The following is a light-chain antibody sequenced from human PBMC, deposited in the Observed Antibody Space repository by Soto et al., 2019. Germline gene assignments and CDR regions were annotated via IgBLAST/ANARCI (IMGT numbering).Light chain of an antibody. V-gene: IGKV3-15*01. Sequence: EIVLTQSPGTLSVSPGEKSTQYCRASQSVSSKLAWYQQKPGQAPRLLFYGASTGATGIPARFSGSGSETEFTLSISSLQSEDFAVYYCQQYNNWPGTFGQGTKV. CDR3: QQYNNWPGT. CDR1: QSVSSK. CDR2: GAS. J-gene: IGKJ1*01.